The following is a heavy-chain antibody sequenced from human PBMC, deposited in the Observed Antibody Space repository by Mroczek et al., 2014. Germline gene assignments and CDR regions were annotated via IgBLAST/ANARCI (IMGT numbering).Heavy chain of an antibody. Sequence: QVQLQESGGGVVQPGRSLRLSCAASGFTFSSYAMHWVRQAPGKGLEWVAVISYDGSNKYYADSVKGRFTISRDNSKNTLYLQMNSLRAEDTAVYYCASTYSSSWVGPFDYWGQGTLVTVSS. CDR1: GFTFSSYA. CDR3: ASTYSSSWVGPFDY. J-gene: IGHJ4*02. D-gene: IGHD6-13*01. V-gene: IGHV3-30-3*01. CDR2: ISYDGSNK.